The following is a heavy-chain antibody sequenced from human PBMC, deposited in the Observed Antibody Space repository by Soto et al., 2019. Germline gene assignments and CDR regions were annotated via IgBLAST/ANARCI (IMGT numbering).Heavy chain of an antibody. J-gene: IGHJ6*02. D-gene: IGHD4-17*01. Sequence: EVQLVESGGGLVQPGGSLRLSCAASGFTFSSYWMSWVRQAPGKGLEWVANIKQDGSEIYYVDSVKGRFTISRDNAKASLYRQRKSLRAEDSAVYYCARAYGDDGVGYYYYGMDVWGQGTTVTVSS. CDR2: IKQDGSEI. CDR3: ARAYGDDGVGYYYYGMDV. CDR1: GFTFSSYW. V-gene: IGHV3-7*01.